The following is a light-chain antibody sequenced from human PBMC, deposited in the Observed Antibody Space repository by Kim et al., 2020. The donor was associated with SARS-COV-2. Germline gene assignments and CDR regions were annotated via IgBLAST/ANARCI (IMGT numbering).Light chain of an antibody. CDR1: SLKTYY. CDR3: NSRDRSGNHP. Sequence: VALGQTVRITCQGDSLKTYYESWYQQKPGQAPVLVSYGKNNRPSGIPDRFSGSSSGNTASLTITGAQAEDEADYYCNSRDRSGNHPFGGGTKLTVL. CDR2: GKN. V-gene: IGLV3-19*01. J-gene: IGLJ2*01.